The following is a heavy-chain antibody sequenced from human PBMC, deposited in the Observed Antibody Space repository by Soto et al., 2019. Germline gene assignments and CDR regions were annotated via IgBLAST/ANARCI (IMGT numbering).Heavy chain of an antibody. V-gene: IGHV3-21*01. CDR3: ARDYSHYCSSASCPGYYYYYMDV. CDR2: ISSSSDYI. Sequence: EVQLVESGGYLVKPGGSLRLSCAASGFTFSNSGMNWVRQAPGEGLEWVSFISSSSDYIYYGDSVKGRFAISRDNAKNLLYLQMNSLRAEDTAVYYCARDYSHYCSSASCPGYYYYYMDVWGKGTTVTVSS. D-gene: IGHD2-2*01. CDR1: GFTFSNSG. J-gene: IGHJ6*03.